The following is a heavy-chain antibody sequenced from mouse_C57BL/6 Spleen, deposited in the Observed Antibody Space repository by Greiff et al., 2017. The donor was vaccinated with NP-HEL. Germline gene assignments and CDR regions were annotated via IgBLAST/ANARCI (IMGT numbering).Heavy chain of an antibody. CDR1: GFSLSTSGMG. D-gene: IGHD2-4*01. J-gene: IGHJ1*03. CDR2: IYWDDDT. V-gene: IGHV8-12*01. CDR3: ARREDYDGGYWYFDV. Sequence: QVTLKESGPGILQSSQTLSLTCSFSGFSLSTSGMGVSWIRQPSGKGLEWLAHIYWDDDTRYNPSLKSRLTISKDTSRNQVFLKITSVDTADTATYYCARREDYDGGYWYFDVWGTGTTVTVSS.